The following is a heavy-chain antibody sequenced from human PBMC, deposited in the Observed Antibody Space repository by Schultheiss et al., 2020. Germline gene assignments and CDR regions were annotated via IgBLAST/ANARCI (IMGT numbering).Heavy chain of an antibody. J-gene: IGHJ4*02. D-gene: IGHD2-21*01. CDR3: TRDRRWCLFDY. CDR1: DDSISNYY. V-gene: IGHV4-59*01. CDR2: IYYSGST. Sequence: SATLSLTCTVSDDSISNYYWSWIRQPPGKGLEWVGYIYYSGSTNYNPSLKSRITIPVDTSKNQFSLKLSSVTAADTAVYYCTRDRRWCLFDYWGQGTLVTGSS.